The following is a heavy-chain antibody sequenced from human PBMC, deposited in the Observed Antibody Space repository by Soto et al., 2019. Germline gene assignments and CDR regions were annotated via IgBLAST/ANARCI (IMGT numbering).Heavy chain of an antibody. CDR2: ISAYNGNT. D-gene: IGHD3-9*01. CDR1: GYTFTSFG. J-gene: IGHJ4*02. CDR3: SLDLVSPVEGSVPPFDY. V-gene: IGHV1-18*01. Sequence: QVQLVQSGAEVKKPGASVKVSCKASGYTFTSFGITWLRQAPGQGLEWMGWISAYNGNTKNAQKLQGRVTLTTEISRTTVYTELRSLRSDDTAVYHCSLDLVSPVEGSVPPFDYWGQGTLVTVSS.